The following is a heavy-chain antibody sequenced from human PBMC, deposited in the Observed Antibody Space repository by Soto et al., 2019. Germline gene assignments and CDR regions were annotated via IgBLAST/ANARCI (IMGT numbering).Heavy chain of an antibody. CDR3: GRGVGGNFLSSGWEV. V-gene: IGHV4-34*01. J-gene: IGHJ6*03. CDR2: INHSGST. D-gene: IGHD1-26*01. Sequence: SETLSLTCAVYGGSFSGYYWSWIRQPPGKGLEWIGEINHSGSTNYNPSLKSRVTISVDTSKNQFSLKLSSVTAADTAVYYCGRGVGGNFLSSGWEVGGKGTRVTAPS. CDR1: GGSFSGYY.